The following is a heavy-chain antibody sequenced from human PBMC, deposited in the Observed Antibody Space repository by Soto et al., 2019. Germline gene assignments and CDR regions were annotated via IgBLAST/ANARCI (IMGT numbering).Heavy chain of an antibody. V-gene: IGHV3-15*07. CDR3: TTVWYYFDSSGFPPLDY. Sequence: GGSLRLSCAASGFTFSNAWMNWVRQAPGKGLDWVGRIKSKTDGGTTDYAAPVKGRFIISRDDSKNTLYLQMNSLKTEDTAVYYCTTVWYYFDSSGFPPLDYWGQGTLVTVSS. CDR1: GFTFSNAW. CDR2: IKSKTDGGTT. D-gene: IGHD3-22*01. J-gene: IGHJ4*02.